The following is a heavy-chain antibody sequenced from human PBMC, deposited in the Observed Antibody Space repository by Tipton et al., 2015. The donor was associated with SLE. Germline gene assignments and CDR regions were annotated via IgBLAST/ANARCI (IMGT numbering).Heavy chain of an antibody. V-gene: IGHV3-33*01. D-gene: IGHD1-14*01. CDR3: ARTTRSLYFDS. J-gene: IGHJ4*02. Sequence: SLRLSCAASGFSFSSYGMHWVRQAPGKGLEWVTLIWYDGSNTYYADSVKGRFTVSRDNSKNTLYLQMNSLRAEDTAVYYCARTTRSLYFDSWGQGTPVTVSS. CDR1: GFSFSSYG. CDR2: IWYDGSNT.